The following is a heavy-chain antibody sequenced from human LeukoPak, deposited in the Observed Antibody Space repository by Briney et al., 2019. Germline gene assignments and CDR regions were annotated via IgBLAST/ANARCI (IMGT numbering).Heavy chain of an antibody. Sequence: GESLKISCKGSGDSFTTYWIDWVRQMPGKGLEWMGVIYPGDSDTRYSPSFQGQVTISADKSISTAFLQWSSLRASDTAMYYCARRMVRGVITSPFDCWGQGTLVTAS. CDR2: IYPGDSDT. V-gene: IGHV5-51*01. CDR1: GDSFTTYW. J-gene: IGHJ4*02. D-gene: IGHD3-10*01. CDR3: ARRMVRGVITSPFDC.